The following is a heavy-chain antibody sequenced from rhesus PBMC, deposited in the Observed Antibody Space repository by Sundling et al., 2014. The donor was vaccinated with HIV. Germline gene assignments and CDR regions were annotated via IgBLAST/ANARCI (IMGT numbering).Heavy chain of an antibody. CDR1: GGSFSGYY. CDR3: ARVPSI. CDR2: ITDRSVST. J-gene: IGHJ5-1*01. Sequence: QVQLQESGPGLVKPSETLSLTCAVSGGSFSGYYWGWIRQPPGKALEYIGDITDRSVSTNYNPSLTSRVTISTDTSKNQFSLKLTSVTAADTAVYYCARVPSIWGPGVLVTVSS. V-gene: IGHV4-165*01.